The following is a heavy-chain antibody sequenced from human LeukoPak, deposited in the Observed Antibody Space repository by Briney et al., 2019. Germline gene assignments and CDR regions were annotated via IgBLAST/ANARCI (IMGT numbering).Heavy chain of an antibody. V-gene: IGHV4-34*01. CDR2: INHSGST. CDR3: AREDSSSGFDY. J-gene: IGHJ4*02. CDR1: GGSFSGYY. D-gene: IGHD3-22*01. Sequence: SETLSLTCAVYGGSFSGYYWSWLRQPPGKGLEWIGEINHSGSTNYNPSLKSRVTISVDTSKNQFSLKLSSVTAADTAVYYCAREDSSSGFDYWGQGTLVTVSS.